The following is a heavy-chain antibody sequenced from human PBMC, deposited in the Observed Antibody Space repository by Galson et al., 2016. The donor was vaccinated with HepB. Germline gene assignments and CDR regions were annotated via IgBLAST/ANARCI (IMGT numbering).Heavy chain of an antibody. CDR1: GGTFSRFA. CDR3: ANLGEIGGLILDN. Sequence: SVKVSCKASGGTFSRFAISWVRQAPGQELEWLGGIIPMSGTAHYAQRFQGRVTLSADESTNTAYMELGSLRSEDTSVYYCANLGEIGGLILDNWGQGTLVTVSS. D-gene: IGHD3-16*01. V-gene: IGHV1-69*13. J-gene: IGHJ4*02. CDR2: IIPMSGTA.